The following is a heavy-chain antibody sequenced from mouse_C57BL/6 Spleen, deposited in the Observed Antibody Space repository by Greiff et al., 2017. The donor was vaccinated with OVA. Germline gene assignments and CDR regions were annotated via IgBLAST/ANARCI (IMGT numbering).Heavy chain of an antibody. D-gene: IGHD2-4*01. Sequence: VQLQQPGAELVMPGASVKLSCKASGYTFTSYWMHWVKQRPGQGLEWIGEIDPSDSYTNYNQKFKGKSTLTVDKSSSTAYMQLSSLTSEDSAVYYCARGYYDYPYYYAMDYWGQGTSVTVSS. CDR2: IDPSDSYT. CDR3: ARGYYDYPYYYAMDY. V-gene: IGHV1-69*01. CDR1: GYTFTSYW. J-gene: IGHJ4*01.